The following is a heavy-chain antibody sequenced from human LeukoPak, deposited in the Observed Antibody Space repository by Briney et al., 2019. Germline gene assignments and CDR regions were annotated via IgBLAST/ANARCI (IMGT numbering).Heavy chain of an antibody. CDR2: INHSGST. V-gene: IGHV4-34*01. CDR1: GGSFSGYY. CDR3: ARGKTGYYYYYYYMDV. D-gene: IGHD7-27*01. J-gene: IGHJ6*03. Sequence: SETLSLTCAVYGGSFSGYYWSWIRQPPGKGLEWIGEINHSGSTNYNPSLKSRVTISVDTSKNQFSPKLSSVTAADTAVYYCARGKTGYYYYYYYMDVWGKGTTVTVSS.